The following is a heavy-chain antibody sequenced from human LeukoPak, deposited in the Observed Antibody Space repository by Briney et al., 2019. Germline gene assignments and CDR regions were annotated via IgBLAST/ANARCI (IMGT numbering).Heavy chain of an antibody. Sequence: SVKVSCKASRGTFSSHTISWVRQAPGQGLEWMGNIIPILGIRNYAQKFQGRVTITADKSTSTAYMDLSSLRSQDTAVYYCAREPPVRGGFNWFDPWGQGTLVTVSS. V-gene: IGHV1-69*04. CDR3: AREPPVRGGFNWFDP. D-gene: IGHD3-10*01. CDR1: RGTFSSHT. J-gene: IGHJ5*02. CDR2: IIPILGIR.